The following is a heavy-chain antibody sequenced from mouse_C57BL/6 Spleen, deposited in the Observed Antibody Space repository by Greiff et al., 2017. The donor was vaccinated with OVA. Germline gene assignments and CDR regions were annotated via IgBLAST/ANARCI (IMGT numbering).Heavy chain of an antibody. V-gene: IGHV14-4*01. CDR2: IDPENGDT. J-gene: IGHJ3*01. CDR3: TTAAWFAY. CDR1: GFNIKDDY. Sequence: EVQLQQSGAELVRPGASVKLSCTASGFNIKDDYMHWVKQRPEQGLEWIGWIDPENGDTEYASKFQGKATITADTSSNTAYLQLSSLTSEDTAVYYGTTAAWFAYWGQGTLVTVSA.